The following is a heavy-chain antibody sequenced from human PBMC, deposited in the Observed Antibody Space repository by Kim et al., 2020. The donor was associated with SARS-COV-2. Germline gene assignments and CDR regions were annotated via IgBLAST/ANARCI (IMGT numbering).Heavy chain of an antibody. CDR2: ISAYNGNT. D-gene: IGHD3-22*01. V-gene: IGHV1-18*01. CDR1: GYTFTSYG. J-gene: IGHJ4*02. Sequence: ASVKVSCKASGYTFTSYGISWVRQAPGQGLEWMGWISAYNGNTNYAQKLQGRVTMTTDTSTSTAYMELRSLRSDDTAVYYCARDGWYYYDSSGWSLPEYWGQGTLVTVSS. CDR3: ARDGWYYYDSSGWSLPEY.